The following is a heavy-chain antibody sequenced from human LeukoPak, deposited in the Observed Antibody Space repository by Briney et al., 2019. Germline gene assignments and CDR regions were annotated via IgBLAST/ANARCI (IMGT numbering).Heavy chain of an antibody. V-gene: IGHV1-69*02. CDR3: ARASDLVTTWDYFDS. CDR2: IVPMPDIT. Sequence: ASVKVSCKASGGTFRSGSINWVRQAPGQGLEWMGRIVPMPDITTYSQTFQGRVTITADKSTSTAYMELSSLTSEDTAVYYCARASDLVTTWDYFDSWGQGPLVIVSS. J-gene: IGHJ4*02. D-gene: IGHD4-17*01. CDR1: GGTFRSGS.